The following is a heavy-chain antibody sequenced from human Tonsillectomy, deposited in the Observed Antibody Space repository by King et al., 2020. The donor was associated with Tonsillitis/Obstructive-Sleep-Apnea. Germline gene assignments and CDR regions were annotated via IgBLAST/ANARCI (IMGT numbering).Heavy chain of an antibody. Sequence: VQLVESGGGLVQPGGSLRLSCAASGFTVSSYYMSWVRQAPGKGLEWVSVIYSGGSTYYADSVKGRFTISRDNSKNTLYLQMNSLRAEDTAVYYCARDRPTEEYCSSISCSYYYYYKDVWGKGTTVTVSS. CDR1: GFTVSSYY. V-gene: IGHV3-53*01. CDR3: ARDRPTEEYCSSISCSYYYYYKDV. J-gene: IGHJ6*03. D-gene: IGHD2-2*01. CDR2: IYSGGST.